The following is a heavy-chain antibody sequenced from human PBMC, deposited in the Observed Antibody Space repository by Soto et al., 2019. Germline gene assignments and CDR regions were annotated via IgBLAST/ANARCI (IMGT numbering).Heavy chain of an antibody. D-gene: IGHD2-8*01. CDR2: IWYDGNTK. V-gene: IGHV3-33*01. Sequence: GVSMRLSCDASGFTFSKYGMHWVRQAPGQGLEWVALIWYDGNTKYYADSVKGRFTISRDNSGNTVYLQMNSLRAGDTAVYFCAREGGVSTIYGLDVWGQGTTVTVSS. CDR3: AREGGVSTIYGLDV. CDR1: GFTFSKYG. J-gene: IGHJ6*02.